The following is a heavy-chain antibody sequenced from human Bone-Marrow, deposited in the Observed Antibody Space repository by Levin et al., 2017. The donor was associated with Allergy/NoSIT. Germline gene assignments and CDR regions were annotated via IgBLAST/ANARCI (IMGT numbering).Heavy chain of an antibody. J-gene: IGHJ4*02. Sequence: SETLSLTCTVSGGSISSSSYYWGWIRQPPGKGLEWIGSIYYSGSTYYNPSLKSRVTISVDTSKNQFSLKLSSVTAADTAVYYCARRAVVVAATDYWGQGTLVTVSS. CDR3: ARRAVVVAATDY. D-gene: IGHD2-15*01. CDR2: IYYSGST. V-gene: IGHV4-39*01. CDR1: GGSISSSSYY.